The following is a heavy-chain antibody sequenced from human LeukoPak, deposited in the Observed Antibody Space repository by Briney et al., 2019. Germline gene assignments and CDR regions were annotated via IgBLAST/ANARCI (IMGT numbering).Heavy chain of an antibody. CDR2: INHSGST. CDR3: ATNSRGNYYYYMDV. Sequence: KPSETLSLTCGVYGGSFSVYYWSWIRQSPGKGLEWIGEINHSGSTNYNPSLKSRFTVSVDTSKNQFSLKLSSVTAADTAVYYCATNSRGNYYYYMDVWAKGTTVAVSS. V-gene: IGHV4-34*01. J-gene: IGHJ6*03. D-gene: IGHD2/OR15-2a*01. CDR1: GGSFSVYY.